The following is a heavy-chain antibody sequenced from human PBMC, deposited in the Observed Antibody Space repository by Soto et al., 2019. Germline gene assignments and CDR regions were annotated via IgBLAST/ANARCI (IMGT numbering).Heavy chain of an antibody. J-gene: IGHJ6*03. CDR2: INPNSGDT. Sequence: GASVKVSCXASGYTFTGYYVHWVRQAPGQGLEWMGWINPNSGDTNYAQNFQGWVTMTRDTSISTAYMELRRLRSDDTAVYFCAREGAAAGFYYYYMDVWGRGTTVTVSS. CDR1: GYTFTGYY. D-gene: IGHD6-13*01. CDR3: AREGAAAGFYYYYMDV. V-gene: IGHV1-2*04.